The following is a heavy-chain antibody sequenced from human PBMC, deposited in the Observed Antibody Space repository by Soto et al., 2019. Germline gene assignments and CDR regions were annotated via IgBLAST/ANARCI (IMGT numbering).Heavy chain of an antibody. CDR3: AGGSGRYYKTYYYYGMDV. J-gene: IGHJ6*02. D-gene: IGHD3-10*01. Sequence: ASVKVSCKASGYTFTSYAMHWVRQGPGQRLEWMGWINAGNGNTKYSQKFQGRVTITRDTSASTAYMELSSLRSEDTAVYYCAGGSGRYYKTYYYYGMDVWGQGTTVTVSS. V-gene: IGHV1-3*01. CDR1: GYTFTSYA. CDR2: INAGNGNT.